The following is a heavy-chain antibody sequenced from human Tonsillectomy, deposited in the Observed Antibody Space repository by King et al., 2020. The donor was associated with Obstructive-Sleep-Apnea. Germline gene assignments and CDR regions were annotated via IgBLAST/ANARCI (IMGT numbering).Heavy chain of an antibody. D-gene: IGHD1-26*01. CDR2: ISSSSSYI. Sequence: EQLVQSGGGLVKPGGSLRLSCAASGFTFSSYSMNWVRQAPGKGLEWVSSISSSSSYIYYADSVKGRFTISRDNAKNSLYLQMNSLRAEDTAVYYCAIRRSLPDIVGAAGDYWGQGTLVTVSS. V-gene: IGHV3-21*01. CDR1: GFTFSSYS. CDR3: AIRRSLPDIVGAAGDY. J-gene: IGHJ4*02.